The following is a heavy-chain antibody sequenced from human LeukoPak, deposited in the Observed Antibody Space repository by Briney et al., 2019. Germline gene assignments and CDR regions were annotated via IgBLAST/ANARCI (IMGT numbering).Heavy chain of an antibody. CDR2: INWNDDK. V-gene: IGHV2-5*01. J-gene: IGHJ4*02. Sequence: SGPTLVKPTQTLTLTCTFSGFSLRNSGEAVGWIRQPPGKALEWLAVINWNDDKRYRPSLKSRLTITKDTSKNQVVLTMTNMDPLKTAPYSCPTGPIPALLGAFGYWGQETLFTVS. D-gene: IGHD2-21*01. CDR1: GFSLRNSGEA. CDR3: PTGPIPALLGAFGY.